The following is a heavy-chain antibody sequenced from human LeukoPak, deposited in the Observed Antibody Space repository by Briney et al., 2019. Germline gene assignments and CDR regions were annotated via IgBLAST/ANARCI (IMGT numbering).Heavy chain of an antibody. CDR3: ARGRDCSGGSCYDNWFDP. V-gene: IGHV4-39*01. D-gene: IGHD2-15*01. CDR1: GGSISSSSYY. J-gene: IGHJ5*02. Sequence: SETLSLTCTVSGGSISSSSYYWGWIPQPPGKGLEWIGSIYYSGSTYYNPSLKSRVTISVDTSKNQFSLKLSSVTAADTAVYYCARGRDCSGGSCYDNWFDPWGQGTLVTVSS. CDR2: IYYSGST.